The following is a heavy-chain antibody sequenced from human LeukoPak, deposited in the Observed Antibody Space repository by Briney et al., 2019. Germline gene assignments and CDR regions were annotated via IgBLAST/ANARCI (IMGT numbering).Heavy chain of an antibody. CDR1: GFTFSSYA. V-gene: IGHV3-23*01. Sequence: PGGSLRLSCAASGFTFSSYAMSWVRQAPGKGLEWVSAISGSGGSTYYADSVKGRFTISRDNAKNSLYLQMNSLRAEDTAVYYCAREEYCGGDCYWGDAFDIWGQGTMVTVSS. J-gene: IGHJ3*02. CDR3: AREEYCGGDCYWGDAFDI. CDR2: ISGSGGST. D-gene: IGHD2-21*02.